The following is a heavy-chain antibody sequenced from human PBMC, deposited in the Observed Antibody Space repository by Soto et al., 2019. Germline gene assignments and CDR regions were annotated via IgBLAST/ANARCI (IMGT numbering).Heavy chain of an antibody. CDR3: SALGV. J-gene: IGHJ6*02. CDR1: GFNFINAW. V-gene: IGHV3-15*07. Sequence: ELQLVESGGGLVEPGGSLRLSCAASGFNFINAWMHWVRHAPWKGLEWVGRIKSKTDGGTTDYAAPVKGRLIIARDDSKNTLHLQIDSLKMEDTAVYSCSALGVWGQGTTVPVSS. D-gene: IGHD3-3*01. CDR2: IKSKTDGGTT.